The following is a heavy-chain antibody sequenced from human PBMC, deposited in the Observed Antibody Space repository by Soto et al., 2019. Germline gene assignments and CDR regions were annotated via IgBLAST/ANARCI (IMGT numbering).Heavy chain of an antibody. CDR2: IYYSGST. V-gene: IGHV4-59*01. Sequence: ETLSLTCTVSGGSISSYYWSWIRQPPGKGLEWIGYIYYSGSTNYNPSPKSRVTISVDTSKNQFSLKLSSVTAADTAVYYCARGDSSSWPPGDYYYYYMDVWGKGTTVTVSS. J-gene: IGHJ6*03. CDR1: GGSISSYY. D-gene: IGHD6-13*01. CDR3: ARGDSSSWPPGDYYYYYMDV.